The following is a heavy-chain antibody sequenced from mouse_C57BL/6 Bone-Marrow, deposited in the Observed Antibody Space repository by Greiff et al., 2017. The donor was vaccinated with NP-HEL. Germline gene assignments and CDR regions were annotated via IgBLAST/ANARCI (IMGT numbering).Heavy chain of an antibody. Sequence: VMLVESGPGLVAPSQSLSITCTVSGFSLTSYGVDWVRQSPGTGLEWLGVIWGVGSTNYNSALKSRLSISKDNSKSQVFLKMNSLQTDDTAMYYCASLGWLLGYYAMDYWGQGTSVTVSS. D-gene: IGHD2-3*01. CDR1: GFSLTSYG. CDR2: IWGVGST. V-gene: IGHV2-6*01. CDR3: ASLGWLLGYYAMDY. J-gene: IGHJ4*01.